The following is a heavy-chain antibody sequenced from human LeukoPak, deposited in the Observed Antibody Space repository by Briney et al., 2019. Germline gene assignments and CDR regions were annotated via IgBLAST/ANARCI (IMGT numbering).Heavy chain of an antibody. CDR2: MNPNSGNT. Sequence: GASVRVSCKASGYTFTSYDINWVRQATGQGLEWMGWMNPNSGNTGYAQKFQGRVTMTRNTSISTAYMKLSSLRSEDTAVYYCARGDYDFWIGYYLPAPWGQRTLVTVSS. D-gene: IGHD3-3*01. CDR3: ARGDYDFWIGYYLPAP. V-gene: IGHV1-8*01. CDR1: GYTFTSYD. J-gene: IGHJ5*02.